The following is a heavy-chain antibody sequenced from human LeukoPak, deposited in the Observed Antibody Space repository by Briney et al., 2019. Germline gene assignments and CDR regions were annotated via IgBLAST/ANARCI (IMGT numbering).Heavy chain of an antibody. CDR2: TSAHNDDT. V-gene: IGHV1-18*01. CDR1: GYTFTSYG. Sequence: ASVKVSCKASGYTFTSYGISWVRQAPGQGLEWMGWTSAHNDDTNYAETLQGRLTMTTDISTSTAYMELTSLRSDDTAVYYCARHWDSRNDYFDPWGQGTLVIVSS. CDR3: ARHWDSRNDYFDP. D-gene: IGHD1-1*01. J-gene: IGHJ4*02.